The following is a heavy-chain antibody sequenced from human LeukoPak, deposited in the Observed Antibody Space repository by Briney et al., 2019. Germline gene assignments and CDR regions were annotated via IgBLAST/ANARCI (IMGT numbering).Heavy chain of an antibody. J-gene: IGHJ4*02. Sequence: GGSLRLSCAASGFTFCSYSIRWGRPAPGEGVEGVSAISGSGGSTYYADSVKGRFTISRDNSKNTLYLQMNSLRAEDTAVYYCAKVEYSSSSEIWGQGTLVTVSS. CDR2: ISGSGGST. D-gene: IGHD6-6*01. V-gene: IGHV3-23*01. CDR3: AKVEYSSSSEI. CDR1: GFTFCSYS.